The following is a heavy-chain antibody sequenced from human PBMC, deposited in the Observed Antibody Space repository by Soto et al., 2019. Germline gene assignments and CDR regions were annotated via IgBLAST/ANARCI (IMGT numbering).Heavy chain of an antibody. CDR2: IDDSGDRT. D-gene: IGHD2-21*02. CDR3: AKGLRHPQCGGDCPAFGS. J-gene: IGHJ5*02. CDR1: GFSVSTHW. Sequence: EVQLLESGGGWVQPGGSLRLSCEASGFSVSTHWMHWVRQAPGKGLVWVSGIDDSGDRTHYADSVKGRFTISRDNSKNTLYLQMNSLRAEDTAVFYCAKGLRHPQCGGDCPAFGSWGQGTLVTGSS. V-gene: IGHV3-23*01.